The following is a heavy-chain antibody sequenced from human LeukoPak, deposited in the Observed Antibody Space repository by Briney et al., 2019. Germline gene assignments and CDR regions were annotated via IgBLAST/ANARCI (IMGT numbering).Heavy chain of an antibody. CDR2: MNPNSGNT. V-gene: IGHV1-8*01. Sequence: ASVKVSCKASGYTFTSYDINWVRQATGQGLEWMGWMNPNSGNTGYAQKFQGRVTMTRNTSISTAYMELSSLRSEDTAVYYCARGGTSSGYYYHWGAFDIWGQGTMVTVSS. CDR1: GYTFTSYD. D-gene: IGHD3-22*01. J-gene: IGHJ3*02. CDR3: ARGGTSSGYYYHWGAFDI.